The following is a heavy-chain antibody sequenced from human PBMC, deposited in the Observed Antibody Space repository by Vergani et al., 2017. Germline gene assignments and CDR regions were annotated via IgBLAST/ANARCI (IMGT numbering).Heavy chain of an antibody. CDR2: IYYSGST. CDR1: GGSISSSRYY. CDR3: ASGSGYELDY. J-gene: IGHJ4*02. D-gene: IGHD5-12*01. Sequence: QLQLQESGPGLVKPSETLSLTCTVSGGSISSSRYYWGWNRQPQGRGLEWIGSIYYSGSTYYNPSLKSRVTISVDTSKNQFSLKLRSVTAADTAVYYCASGSGYELDYWGQGTLVTVSS. V-gene: IGHV4-39*01.